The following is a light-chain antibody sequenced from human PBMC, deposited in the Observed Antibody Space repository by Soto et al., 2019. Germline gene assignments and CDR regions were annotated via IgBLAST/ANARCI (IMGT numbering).Light chain of an antibody. CDR2: DVS. CDR3: CSYAGTYTQGG. J-gene: IGLJ3*02. CDR1: SSDVGGYNY. Sequence: QSALTQPRSVSGSPGQSVTISCTGTSSDVGGYNYVSWYQQHPGKAPKLVIYDVSKRPSGVPDRFSGSKSGNTASLTVSGLQAEDEAGYSCCSYAGTYTQGGFGGGTKLTVL. V-gene: IGLV2-11*01.